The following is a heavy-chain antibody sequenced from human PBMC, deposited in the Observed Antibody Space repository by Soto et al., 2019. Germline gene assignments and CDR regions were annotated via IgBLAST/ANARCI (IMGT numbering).Heavy chain of an antibody. CDR1: GYSISSGYY. CDR2: IYHSGST. D-gene: IGHD3-10*01. J-gene: IGHJ5*02. Sequence: LSLTCAVSGYSISSGYYWGWIRQPPGKGLEWIGSIYHSGSTYYNPSLKSRVTISVDTSKNQFSLKLSSVTAADTAVYYCARAYGSGSYDWFDPWGQGTQVTVS. CDR3: ARAYGSGSYDWFDP. V-gene: IGHV4-38-2*01.